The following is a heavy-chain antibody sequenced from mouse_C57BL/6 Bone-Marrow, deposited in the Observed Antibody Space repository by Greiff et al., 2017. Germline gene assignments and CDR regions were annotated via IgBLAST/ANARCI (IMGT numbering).Heavy chain of an antibody. Sequence: VKLQQSGAELVRPGASVKLSCKASGYTFTDYYINWVKQRPGQGLEWIARIYPGSGNTYYNEKFKGKATLTAEKSSSTAYMQLSSLTSEDSAVYFCARRRYYYARDYWGQGTSVTVSS. V-gene: IGHV1-76*01. D-gene: IGHD2-14*01. CDR2: IYPGSGNT. CDR1: GYTFTDYY. J-gene: IGHJ4*01. CDR3: ARRRYYYARDY.